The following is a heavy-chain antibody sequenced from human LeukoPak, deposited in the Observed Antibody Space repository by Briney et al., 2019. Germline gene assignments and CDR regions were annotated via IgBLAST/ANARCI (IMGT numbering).Heavy chain of an antibody. D-gene: IGHD2-2*01. J-gene: IGHJ6*02. Sequence: SVKVSCKASGGTFSSYAISWVRQAPRQGLEWMGGIIPIFGTANYAQKFQSRVTITADESTSTAYMELSSLRSEDTAVYYCARALVVPADHPYYYYGTDVWGQGTTVTVSS. V-gene: IGHV1-69*01. CDR2: IIPIFGTA. CDR3: ARALVVPADHPYYYYGTDV. CDR1: GGTFSSYA.